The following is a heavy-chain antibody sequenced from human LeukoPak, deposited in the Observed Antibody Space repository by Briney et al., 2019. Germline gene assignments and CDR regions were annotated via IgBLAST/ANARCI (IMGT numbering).Heavy chain of an antibody. J-gene: IGHJ4*02. Sequence: TSETLSLTCAASGYSISSGYYWGWIRQPPGKGLEWIGSIYHSGSTHYNSSLKSRITISVDTSKNQFSLKLTSVTAADTAMYYCARQWQSTGFDYWGQRTLVTVSS. CDR2: IYHSGST. CDR3: ARQWQSTGFDY. V-gene: IGHV4-38-2*01. CDR1: GYSISSGYY. D-gene: IGHD2-2*01.